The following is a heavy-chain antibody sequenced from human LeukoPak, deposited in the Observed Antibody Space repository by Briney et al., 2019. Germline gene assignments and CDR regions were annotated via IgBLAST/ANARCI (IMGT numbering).Heavy chain of an antibody. CDR2: ISGNGAT. CDR1: GFLFSSHA. V-gene: IGHV3-23*01. D-gene: IGHD3-9*01. Sequence: GGSLRLSCTASGFLFSSHAMSWVRQAPGKGLEWVSIISGNGATVYADSVKGGFAICRDNSKDTLYLQMNSLRVEDTAVYYCARSPYYDVLTGHYTDWYFNFWGPGTLVSVSS. J-gene: IGHJ2*01. CDR3: ARSPYYDVLTGHYTDWYFNF.